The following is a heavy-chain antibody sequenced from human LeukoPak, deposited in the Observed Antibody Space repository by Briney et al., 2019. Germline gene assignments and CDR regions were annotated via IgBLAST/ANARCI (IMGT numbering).Heavy chain of an antibody. CDR3: ARVLGIVVAVYDY. D-gene: IGHD6-19*01. CDR1: GYTLTELS. Sequence: ASVKVSCKVSGYTLTELSMHWVRQAPGQGLEWMGWISTYNGNTDYARKLQGRVTMTTDTSTSTAYMELRSLRSDDTAVYYCARVLGIVVAVYDYWGQGTLVTVSS. J-gene: IGHJ4*02. V-gene: IGHV1-18*01. CDR2: ISTYNGNT.